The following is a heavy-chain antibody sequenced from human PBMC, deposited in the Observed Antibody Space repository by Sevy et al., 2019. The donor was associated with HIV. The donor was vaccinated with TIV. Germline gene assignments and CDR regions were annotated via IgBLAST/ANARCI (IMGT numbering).Heavy chain of an antibody. J-gene: IGHJ4*02. CDR3: ASLRPCGGDCYFFDS. D-gene: IGHD2-21*02. CDR1: GGRLSNYG. CDR2: IIPRVDLA. Sequence: ASVKVSCKASGGRLSNYGMNWVRQAPGQGLEWTGGIIPRVDLANYGQKLHGRDTISADESTNTMYIELRSLTFEDTGVYYCASLRPCGGDCYFFDSWGQGTLVTVSS. V-gene: IGHV1-69*10.